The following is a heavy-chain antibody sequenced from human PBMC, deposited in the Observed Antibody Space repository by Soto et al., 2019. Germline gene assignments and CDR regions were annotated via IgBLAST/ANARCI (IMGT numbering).Heavy chain of an antibody. J-gene: IGHJ4*02. Sequence: PGRSLRLSCVVSGFTFNTFAMTWVRQAPGKGLEWVSALSGSGSLSYYADSVKGRFTISRDNSKNTLYLQMNNLRVDETAVYFCARDRGGALDSWGQGTLVTVSS. D-gene: IGHD2-15*01. CDR1: GFTFNTFA. CDR2: LSGSGSLS. V-gene: IGHV3-23*01. CDR3: ARDRGGALDS.